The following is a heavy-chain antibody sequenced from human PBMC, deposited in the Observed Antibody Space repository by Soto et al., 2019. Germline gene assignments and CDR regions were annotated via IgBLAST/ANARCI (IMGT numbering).Heavy chain of an antibody. J-gene: IGHJ5*02. CDR1: GGSISSGGYS. Sequence: TLSLTCAVSGGSISSGGYSWSWIRQPPGKGLEWIGYIYHSGSTYYNPSLKSRVTISVDRSKNQFSLKLSSVTAADTAVYYCARLSTIIHWFDPWGQGTLVTVSS. V-gene: IGHV4-30-2*01. CDR2: IYHSGST. CDR3: ARLSTIIHWFDP. D-gene: IGHD5-12*01.